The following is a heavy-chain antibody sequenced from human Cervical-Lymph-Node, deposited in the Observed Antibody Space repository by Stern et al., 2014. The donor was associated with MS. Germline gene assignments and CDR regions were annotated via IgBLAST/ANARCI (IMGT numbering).Heavy chain of an antibody. Sequence: QVQLQESGPGLVKPSETLSLTCAVSGDSISSYTHYWAWIRQPPGTGLEWIGSVYYSGATYYHPPQKCPVTISVHTSKNHFSLGLTSVTAADTAVYYCAKHACTGAACPFDLWGQGTLVTVSS. V-gene: IGHV4-39*01. J-gene: IGHJ4*02. CDR2: VYYSGAT. CDR1: GDSISSYTHY. CDR3: AKHACTGAACPFDL. D-gene: IGHD2-8*02.